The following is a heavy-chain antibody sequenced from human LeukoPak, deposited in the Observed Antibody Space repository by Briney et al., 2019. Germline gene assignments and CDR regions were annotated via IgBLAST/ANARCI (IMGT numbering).Heavy chain of an antibody. CDR2: IKQDGSEK. J-gene: IGHJ4*02. V-gene: IGHV3-7*01. CDR3: ARVGRGSYYFVLDY. Sequence: PGGSLRLSCAASGFTFSSYWMSWVRQAPGKGLEWVANIKQDGSEKYYVDSVKGRFTISRDNAKNSLYLQMNSLRAEDTAVYYCARVGRGSYYFVLDYWGQGTLVTVSS. CDR1: GFTFSSYW. D-gene: IGHD1-26*01.